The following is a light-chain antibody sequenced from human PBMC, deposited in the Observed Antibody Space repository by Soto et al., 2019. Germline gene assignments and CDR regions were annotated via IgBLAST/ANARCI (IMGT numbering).Light chain of an antibody. CDR3: QHYNSYSEA. Sequence: DIQMTPSPSTLSASVGDRVTITCRASQSIGRWLAWYQQKPGKAPKLLIYKASTLKSGVPSRFSGSGSGTEFTLTISSLQPDDFATYYCQHYNSYSEAFGQGTKGDIK. CDR2: KAS. J-gene: IGKJ1*01. V-gene: IGKV1-5*03. CDR1: QSIGRW.